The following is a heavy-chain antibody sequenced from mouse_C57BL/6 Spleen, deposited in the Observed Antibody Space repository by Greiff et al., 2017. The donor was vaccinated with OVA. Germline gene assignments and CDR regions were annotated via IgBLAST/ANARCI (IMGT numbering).Heavy chain of an antibody. Sequence: QVQLQQSGAELAKPGASVKLSCKASGYTFTSYWMHWVNQRPGKGLEWIGYINPSSGYPKYTQKFKDKATLTADKSSSTAYMQLSILTYEDSAVYYFARTPTGALYAIDYWGQGTSVTVSS. D-gene: IGHD4-1*02. CDR1: GYTFTSYW. CDR3: ARTPTGALYAIDY. V-gene: IGHV1-7*01. J-gene: IGHJ4*01. CDR2: INPSSGYP.